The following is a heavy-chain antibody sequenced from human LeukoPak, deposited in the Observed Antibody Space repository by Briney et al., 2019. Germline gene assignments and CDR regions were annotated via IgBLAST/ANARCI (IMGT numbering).Heavy chain of an antibody. Sequence: GESLKISCKGSGYSFTSYWIGWVRQMPGKGLEWMGWINPNSGGTNYAQKFQGRVTMTRDTSISTAYMELSRLRSDDTAVYYCARELFYDSSGYYLRYWGQGTLVTVSS. CDR1: GYSFTSYW. J-gene: IGHJ4*02. CDR3: ARELFYDSSGYYLRY. V-gene: IGHV1-2*02. CDR2: INPNSGGT. D-gene: IGHD3-22*01.